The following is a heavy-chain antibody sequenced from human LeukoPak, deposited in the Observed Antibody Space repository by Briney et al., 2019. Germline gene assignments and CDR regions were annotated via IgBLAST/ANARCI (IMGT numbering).Heavy chain of an antibody. CDR3: AKGLANWLDS. J-gene: IGHJ5*01. CDR1: GFTFSSYG. CDR2: ISGSGGST. V-gene: IGHV3-23*01. Sequence: GGSLRLSCAASGFTFSSYGRRWVRQAPGKGLEWVSGISGSGGSTYYADSVKGRFTISRDNSKNTLYLQMNSLRAEDTAVYYCAKGLANWLDSWGQGTLVTVSS.